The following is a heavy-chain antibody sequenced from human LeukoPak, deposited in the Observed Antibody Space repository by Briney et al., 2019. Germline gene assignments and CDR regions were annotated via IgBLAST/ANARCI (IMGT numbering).Heavy chain of an antibody. CDR2: INPNSGGT. J-gene: IGHJ4*02. CDR1: GYTFTGYY. Sequence: GASVKVSCKASGYTFTGYYMHWVRQAPGQGLEWMGWINPNSGGTNYAQKFQGRVTMTRDTSISTAYMELSRLRPDDTAVYYCARGSPSSLIVVVTAVYFDYWGQGTLVTVSS. CDR3: ARGSPSSLIVVVTAVYFDY. D-gene: IGHD2-21*02. V-gene: IGHV1-2*02.